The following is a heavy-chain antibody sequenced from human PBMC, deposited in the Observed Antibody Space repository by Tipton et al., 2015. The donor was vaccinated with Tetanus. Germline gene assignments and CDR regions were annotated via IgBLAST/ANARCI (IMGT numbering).Heavy chain of an antibody. CDR1: GDSISSSDYY. V-gene: IGHV4-39*01. J-gene: IGHJ5*02. Sequence: TLSLTCTVSGDSISSSDYYWGWIRQPPGEGLERIASVYYDGSAYYNPSLKSRITISIDPSGTKFSLKLHSVTAADTAFYYCTRHGVVAVPRWFDPWGQGPLVTASS. D-gene: IGHD2-2*01. CDR2: VYYDGSA. CDR3: TRHGVVAVPRWFDP.